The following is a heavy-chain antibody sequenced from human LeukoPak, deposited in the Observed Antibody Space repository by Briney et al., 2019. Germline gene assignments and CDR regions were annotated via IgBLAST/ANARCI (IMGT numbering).Heavy chain of an antibody. CDR3: ASTTYSGPTLKGRRPFDY. CDR2: IYHSGST. J-gene: IGHJ4*02. V-gene: IGHV4-38-2*01. Sequence: SETLSLTCAVSGYSISSGYYWGWIRQPPGKGLEWIGSIYHSGSTYHNPSLKSRVTISVDTSKNQFSLKLSSVTAADTAVYYCASTTYSGPTLKGRRPFDYWGQGTLVTVSS. CDR1: GYSISSGYY. D-gene: IGHD5-12*01.